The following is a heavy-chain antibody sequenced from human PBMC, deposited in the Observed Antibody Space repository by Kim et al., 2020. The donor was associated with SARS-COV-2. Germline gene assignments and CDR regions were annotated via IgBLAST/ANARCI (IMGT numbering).Heavy chain of an antibody. V-gene: IGHV4-34*01. J-gene: IGHJ5*02. CDR1: GGSFSGYY. CDR2: INHSGST. Sequence: SETLSLTCAVYGGSFSGYYWSWIRQPPGKGLEWIGEINHSGSTNYNPSLKSRVTLSVDTSKNQFSLKLSSVTAADTAVYSCARGPRSGWFDPWGQGTLVTVSS. CDR3: ARGPRSGWFDP. D-gene: IGHD1-26*01.